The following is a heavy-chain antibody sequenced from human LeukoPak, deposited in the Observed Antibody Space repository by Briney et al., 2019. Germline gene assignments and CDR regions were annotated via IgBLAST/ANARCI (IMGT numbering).Heavy chain of an antibody. CDR1: GGSISSYY. V-gene: IGHV4-4*07. CDR3: ARTYDSPGYYSPDYYYMDV. CDR2: ICTSGST. J-gene: IGHJ6*03. Sequence: PSETLSLTCTVSGGSISSYYWSWIRQSPGKGLEWIGHICTSGSTNYNPSLKSRVNMSVDTSNNEFSLKLNSVTAADTAVYYCARTYDSPGYYSPDYYYMDVWGKGTTVTISS. D-gene: IGHD3-22*01.